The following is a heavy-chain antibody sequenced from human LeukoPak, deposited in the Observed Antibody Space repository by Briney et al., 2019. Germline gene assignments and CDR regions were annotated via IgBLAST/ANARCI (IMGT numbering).Heavy chain of an antibody. Sequence: SETLSLTCAVSGDYISSSKWWNWVRQPPGKGLEWIGEIYHSGSTNYNPSLKSRVTISVDKPKNQFSLRLTSVTAADTAVYYCASQSAVPPGSVAFDIWGQGTMVTVSS. CDR3: ASQSAVPPGSVAFDI. CDR2: IYHSGST. D-gene: IGHD1-26*01. V-gene: IGHV4-4*02. J-gene: IGHJ3*02. CDR1: GDYISSSKW.